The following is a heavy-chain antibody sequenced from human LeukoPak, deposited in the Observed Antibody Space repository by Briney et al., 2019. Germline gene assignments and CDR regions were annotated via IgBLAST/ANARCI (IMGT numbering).Heavy chain of an antibody. CDR1: GYTLTELS. J-gene: IGHJ4*02. D-gene: IGHD6-19*01. CDR3: ATSGQWLVHFDY. Sequence: GASVKVSCKVSGYTLTELSMHWVRQAPGKGLEWMGGFDPEDGETIYAQKFQGRVTMTEDTSTDTAYMELSSLRSEDTAVYYCATSGQWLVHFDYWGQGTLATVSS. V-gene: IGHV1-24*01. CDR2: FDPEDGET.